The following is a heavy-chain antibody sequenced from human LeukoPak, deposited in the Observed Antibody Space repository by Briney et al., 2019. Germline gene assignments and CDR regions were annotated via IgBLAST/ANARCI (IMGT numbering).Heavy chain of an antibody. CDR1: GGTFSSYA. Sequence: SVKVSCKASGGTFSSYAISWVRQAPGQGLEWMGGIIPIFGTANYAQKFQGRVTITADESTSTAYMELSSLRSEDTAVYYCARRNPSISYGGNAPTGRFDPWGQGTLVTVSS. V-gene: IGHV1-69*01. D-gene: IGHD4-23*01. CDR2: IIPIFGTA. J-gene: IGHJ5*02. CDR3: ARRNPSISYGGNAPTGRFDP.